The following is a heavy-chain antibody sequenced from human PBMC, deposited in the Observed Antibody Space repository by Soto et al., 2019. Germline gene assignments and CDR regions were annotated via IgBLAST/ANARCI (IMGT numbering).Heavy chain of an antibody. CDR1: GFSLSTSGVG. D-gene: IGHD5-12*01. Sequence: SGPTLVKPTQTLTLTCTFSGFSLSTSGVGVGWIRQPPGKALEWLALIYWDDDKRYSPSLKSRLTITKDTSKNQVVLTMTNMDPVDTATYYCAHIVAFVSGPYYYYYYMDVWGKGTTVTVSS. CDR2: IYWDDDK. J-gene: IGHJ6*03. CDR3: AHIVAFVSGPYYYYYYMDV. V-gene: IGHV2-5*02.